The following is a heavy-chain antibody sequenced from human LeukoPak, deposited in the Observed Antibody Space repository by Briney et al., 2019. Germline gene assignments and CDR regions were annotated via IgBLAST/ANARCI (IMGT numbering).Heavy chain of an antibody. J-gene: IGHJ6*03. Sequence: GGSLRLSCAASGFTFSSYSMSWVRQAPGKGLEWVSYISSSSSTIYYADSVKGRFTISRDNAKNSLYLQMNSLRAEDTAVYYCARDRYFDWYWHDYYYYYMDVWGKGTTVTVSS. V-gene: IGHV3-48*01. CDR3: ARDRYFDWYWHDYYYYYMDV. CDR1: GFTFSSYS. D-gene: IGHD3-9*01. CDR2: ISSSSSTI.